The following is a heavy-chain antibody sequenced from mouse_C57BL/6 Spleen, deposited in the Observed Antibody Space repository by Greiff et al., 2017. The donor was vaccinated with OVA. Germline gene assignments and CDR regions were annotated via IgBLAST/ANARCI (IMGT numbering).Heavy chain of an antibody. D-gene: IGHD3-1*01. Sequence: VQRVESGAELVRPGASVTLSCKASGYTFTDYEMHWVKQTPVHGLEWIGAIDPETGGTAYNQKFKGKAILTADKSSSTAYMELRSLTSEDSAVYYCTRDGRFAYWGQGTLVTVSA. CDR2: IDPETGGT. CDR3: TRDGRFAY. CDR1: GYTFTDYE. V-gene: IGHV1-15*01. J-gene: IGHJ3*01.